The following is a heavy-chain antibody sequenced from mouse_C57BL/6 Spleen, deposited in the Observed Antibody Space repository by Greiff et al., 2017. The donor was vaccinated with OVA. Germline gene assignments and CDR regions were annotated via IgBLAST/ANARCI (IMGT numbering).Heavy chain of an antibody. V-gene: IGHV1-72*01. Sequence: QVQLQQPGAELVKPGASVKLSCKASSYTFTSYWMHWVKQRPGRGLELIGRIAPNSGGTKYNEKFKSKATLTVDKPSSTAYMQLSSLTSEDSAVYYCARGYYNAMDYWGQGTSVTVSS. J-gene: IGHJ4*01. CDR2: IAPNSGGT. D-gene: IGHD2-12*01. CDR3: ARGYYNAMDY. CDR1: SYTFTSYW.